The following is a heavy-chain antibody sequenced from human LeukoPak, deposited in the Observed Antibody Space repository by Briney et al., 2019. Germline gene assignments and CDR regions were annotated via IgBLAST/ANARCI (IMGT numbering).Heavy chain of an antibody. D-gene: IGHD5-18*01. CDR2: ITGSEDKT. V-gene: IGHV3-23*01. J-gene: IGHJ4*02. Sequence: GGSLSLSCAGSGFTCSGSARTWVRQAPGKGLQWGSTITGSEDKTYYADSVKGGFTIPRDFSKNIVQLQMNSLRVEDTAIYYCAKGPQLYIGYHPDYWGQGTLVTVSS. CDR1: GFTCSGSA. CDR3: AKGPQLYIGYHPDY.